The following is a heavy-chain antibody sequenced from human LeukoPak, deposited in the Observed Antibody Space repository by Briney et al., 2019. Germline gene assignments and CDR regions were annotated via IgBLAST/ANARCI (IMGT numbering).Heavy chain of an antibody. CDR2: IRYDGNSK. CDR1: GFTLSSYG. J-gene: IGHJ6*03. Sequence: PRGSLRLSCAVSGFTLSSYGMHWVRQAPGRGLEWMTFIRYDGNSKYYAGSVKGRFTISRDNSKNTLYLQMNSLRAEDTAVYYCVKNDYGDYYYYMDVWGKGTTVTVSS. D-gene: IGHD4-17*01. CDR3: VKNDYGDYYYYMDV. V-gene: IGHV3-30*02.